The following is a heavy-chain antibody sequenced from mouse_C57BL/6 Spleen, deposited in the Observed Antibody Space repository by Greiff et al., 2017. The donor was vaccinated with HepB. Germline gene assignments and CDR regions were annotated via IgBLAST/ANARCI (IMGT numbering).Heavy chain of an antibody. CDR3: ARMYDGYYDDY. D-gene: IGHD2-3*01. CDR1: GYAFSSYW. Sequence: VKLLESGAELVKPGASVKISCKASGYAFSSYWMNWVKQRPGKGLEWIGQIYPGDGDTNYNGKFKGKATLTADKSSSTAYMQLSSLTSEDSAVYFCARMYDGYYDDYWGQGTTLTVSS. J-gene: IGHJ2*01. CDR2: IYPGDGDT. V-gene: IGHV1-80*01.